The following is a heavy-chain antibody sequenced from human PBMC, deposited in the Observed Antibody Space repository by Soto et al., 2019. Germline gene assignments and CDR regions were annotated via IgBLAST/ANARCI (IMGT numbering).Heavy chain of an antibody. CDR3: AREGVDSNSYYFDY. Sequence: QVQLQESGPGLVKPSQTLSLTCTVSGGSISSGGYYWSWIRQHPGKGLEWIGYIYYSGSTYYNPSLKSRVTVSVDTSKNQFSLKLSSVTAADTAVYYCAREGVDSNSYYFDYWGQGTLVTVSS. CDR1: GGSISSGGYY. D-gene: IGHD4-4*01. V-gene: IGHV4-31*03. CDR2: IYYSGST. J-gene: IGHJ4*02.